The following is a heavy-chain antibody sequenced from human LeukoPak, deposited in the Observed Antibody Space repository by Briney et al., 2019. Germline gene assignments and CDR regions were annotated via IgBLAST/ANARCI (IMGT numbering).Heavy chain of an antibody. V-gene: IGHV4-30-4*08. J-gene: IGHJ5*02. CDR1: GGSISSGDYY. D-gene: IGHD6-6*01. Sequence: SQTLSLTCTVSGGSISSGDYYWSWIRQPPGKGLEWIGYIYYSGSTYYNPSLKSRVTISLDTSKNQFSLKLSSVTAADTAVYYCARYSSSRKLTGTFNWFDPWGQGTLVTVSS. CDR2: IYYSGST. CDR3: ARYSSSRKLTGTFNWFDP.